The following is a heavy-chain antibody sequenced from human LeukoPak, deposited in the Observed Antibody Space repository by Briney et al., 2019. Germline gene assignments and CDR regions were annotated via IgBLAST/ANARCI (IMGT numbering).Heavy chain of an antibody. CDR1: GGSISSYY. CDR3: ARAGGGTDAFDI. J-gene: IGHJ3*02. V-gene: IGHV4-59*01. D-gene: IGHD2-15*01. Sequence: SETLSLTCTVSGGSISSYYWSWIRQPPGKGLEWIGYIYYSGSTNCNPSLKSRVTISVDTSKNQFSLKLSSVTAADTAVYYCARAGGGTDAFDIWGQGTMVTVSS. CDR2: IYYSGST.